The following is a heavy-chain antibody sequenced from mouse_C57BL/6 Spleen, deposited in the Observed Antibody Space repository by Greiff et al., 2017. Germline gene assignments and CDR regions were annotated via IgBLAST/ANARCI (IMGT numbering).Heavy chain of an antibody. CDR2: IRSKSNNYAT. CDR3: VRHQFDD. V-gene: IGHV10-1*01. J-gene: IGHJ2*01. CDR1: GFRFNTYA. Sequence: EVMLVESGGGLVQPKGSLKISCAASGFRFNTYAMNWVRQAPGKGLEWVARIRSKSNNYATYYADSVKDRFTISRDDSESMLYLQMNNLKTEDTAMYYCVRHQFDDWGQGTTLTVSS.